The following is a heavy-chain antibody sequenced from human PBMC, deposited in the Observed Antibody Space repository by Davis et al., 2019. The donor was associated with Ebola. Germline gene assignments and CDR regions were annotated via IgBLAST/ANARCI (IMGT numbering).Heavy chain of an antibody. CDR1: GFTFGSFW. CDR3: ARDVLRYFDWLQGGMDV. Sequence: PGGSLRLSCAASGFTFGSFWMSWVRQSPGKGLEWVANIKQDGSVKYYVDSVKGRFTISRDNAKNSLYLQMNSLRAEDTAVYYCARDVLRYFDWLQGGMDVWGQGTTVTVSS. D-gene: IGHD3-9*01. J-gene: IGHJ6*02. CDR2: IKQDGSVK. V-gene: IGHV3-7*03.